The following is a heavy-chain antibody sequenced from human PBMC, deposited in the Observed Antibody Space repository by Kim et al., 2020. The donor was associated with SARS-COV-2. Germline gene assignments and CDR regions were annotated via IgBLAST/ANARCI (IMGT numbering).Heavy chain of an antibody. CDR1: GGSISSSSYY. J-gene: IGHJ4*02. Sequence: SETLSLTCTVSGGSISSSSYYWGWIRQPPGKGLEWIGSIYYSGSTYYNPSLKSRVTISVDTSKNQFTLKLSSVTAADTAVYYCARHLRYSGYDSPFDYWGQGTLVTVSS. CDR3: ARHLRYSGYDSPFDY. CDR2: IYYSGST. D-gene: IGHD5-12*01. V-gene: IGHV4-39*01.